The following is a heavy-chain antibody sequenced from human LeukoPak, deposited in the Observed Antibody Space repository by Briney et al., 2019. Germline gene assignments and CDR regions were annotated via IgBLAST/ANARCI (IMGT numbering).Heavy chain of an antibody. CDR1: GDSISSDDHY. CDR2: FSASGNS. J-gene: IGHJ4*02. Sequence: PSQTLSLTCTVSGDSISSDDHYWSWIRQPAGKGLEWIGRFSASGNSNYNPSLKSRLTISVDTSKNQFSLKLNSVTATDTAVYYCARENRGSNYGWYFDYWAREPWSPSP. CDR3: ARENRGSNYGWYFDY. V-gene: IGHV4-61*02. D-gene: IGHD5-18*01.